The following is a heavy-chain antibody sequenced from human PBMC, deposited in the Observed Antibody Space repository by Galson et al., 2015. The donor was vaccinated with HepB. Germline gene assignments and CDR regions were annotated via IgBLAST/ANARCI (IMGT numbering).Heavy chain of an antibody. CDR2: ISGSGSNT. V-gene: IGHV3-23*01. Sequence: SLRLSCATSGFTFSSYAMSWVRQAPAKGLEWVPSISGSGSNTYYADSVKGRFTISRDNSRNTLFLQMNSLRAEDTALYYCAKDPRVSLLGTDWYFDLWGRGTLVTVSS. J-gene: IGHJ2*01. D-gene: IGHD1-7*01. CDR3: AKDPRVSLLGTDWYFDL. CDR1: GFTFSSYA.